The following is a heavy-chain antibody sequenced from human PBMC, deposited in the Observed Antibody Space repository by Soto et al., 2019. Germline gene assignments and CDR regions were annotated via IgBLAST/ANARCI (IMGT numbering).Heavy chain of an antibody. CDR2: ISYDGNLK. D-gene: IGHD1-26*01. CDR1: GFTFSNFG. J-gene: IGHJ4*02. CDR3: AIDEARYSGNFDY. Sequence: GGSLRLSCAGSGFTFSNFGMQWGRQAPGKGLEWVASISYDGNLKYFADSVKVRFTISRDNSKNTLSLQLNSLRGEDTAVYYCAIDEARYSGNFDYWGQGTLVNVPS. V-gene: IGHV3-30*03.